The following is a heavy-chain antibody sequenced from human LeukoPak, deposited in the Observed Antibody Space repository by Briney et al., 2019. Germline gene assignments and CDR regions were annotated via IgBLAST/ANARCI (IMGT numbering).Heavy chain of an antibody. CDR1: GFTFSSYA. D-gene: IGHD4-17*01. V-gene: IGHV3-23*01. J-gene: IGHJ4*02. Sequence: GGSLRLSCVASGFTFSSYAINWVRQAPGKGLEWVSGTSGSGGRTYYADSVKGRFTISRENSKNTLYLQMNSLRAEDTAVYYCAKVRLYGDYPEIDYWGQGTLVAVSS. CDR2: TSGSGGRT. CDR3: AKVRLYGDYPEIDY.